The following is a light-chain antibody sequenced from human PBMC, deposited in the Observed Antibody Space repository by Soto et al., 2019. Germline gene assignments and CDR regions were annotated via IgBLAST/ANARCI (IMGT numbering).Light chain of an antibody. CDR1: SSNIGAGYD. V-gene: IGLV1-40*01. Sequence: QSVLTQPPSVSGAPGQRVTISCTGSSSNIGAGYDVHWYQHLPGTAPKLLIYGNSNRPSGVPDRVSGSKSGTSASLAITGLKAEDEADYYCQSYDSSRSGVVFGGGTKLTVL. CDR3: QSYDSSRSGVV. J-gene: IGLJ2*01. CDR2: GNS.